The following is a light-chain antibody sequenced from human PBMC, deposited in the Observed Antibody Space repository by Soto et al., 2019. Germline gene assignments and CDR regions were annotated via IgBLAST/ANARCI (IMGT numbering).Light chain of an antibody. J-gene: IGLJ3*02. CDR1: SGHSSYI. V-gene: IGLV4-60*02. CDR3: ETWDSNTRV. Sequence: QPVLTQSSSASASLGSSVRFTCTLSSGHSSYIIAWHQHQPGKAPRYLMRLESSGTYNKGSGVPDRFSGSSSGADRYLTISSLQLGDEADYYCETWDSNTRVFVGGTTLTVL. CDR2: LESSGTY.